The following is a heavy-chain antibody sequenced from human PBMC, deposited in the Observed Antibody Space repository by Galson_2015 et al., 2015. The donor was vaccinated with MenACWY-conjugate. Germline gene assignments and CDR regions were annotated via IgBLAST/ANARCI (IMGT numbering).Heavy chain of an antibody. D-gene: IGHD3/OR15-3a*01. Sequence: SLSLSCAASGFTFSNSWMHWLRQAPGSGLEWVARISAEGSRGTAVASVQGRFTISSDNAENSVYLEMNSLRPEYAAVFYCAAWTADYNYWAQGTLVTVSS. V-gene: IGHV3-7*01. CDR1: GFTFSNSW. CDR3: AAWTADYNY. CDR2: ISAEGSRG. J-gene: IGHJ4*02.